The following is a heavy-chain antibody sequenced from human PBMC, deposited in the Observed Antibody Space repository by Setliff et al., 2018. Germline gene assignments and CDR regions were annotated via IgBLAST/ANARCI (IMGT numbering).Heavy chain of an antibody. D-gene: IGHD1-20*01. CDR3: ARGGERYYSAS. V-gene: IGHV4-39*07. CDR1: DGSMTSGSYY. CDR2: VYHDGPS. Sequence: SETLSLTCSVSDGSMTSGSYYWGWIRQPPGKGLEWIGSVYHDGPSVHYNPSLKSRVTMSVDKSKNQFSLKLSSVTAADTAVYYCARGGERYYSASWGQGTLVTVSS. J-gene: IGHJ4*02.